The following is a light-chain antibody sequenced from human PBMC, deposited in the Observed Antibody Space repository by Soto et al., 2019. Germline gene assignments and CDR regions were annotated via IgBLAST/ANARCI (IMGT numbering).Light chain of an antibody. V-gene: IGKV1-39*01. CDR3: QQTYSAPLS. CDR1: QSVNTF. J-gene: IGKJ4*01. Sequence: DIQMTQSPPSLSASVGDTITITCRASQSVNTFVNWFQQKLGQAPKLLISSTSTLQTGVPFRFSGSGSGTAFTLTISGLQVDDLGTYYCQQTYSAPLSFGGGTKVEI. CDR2: STS.